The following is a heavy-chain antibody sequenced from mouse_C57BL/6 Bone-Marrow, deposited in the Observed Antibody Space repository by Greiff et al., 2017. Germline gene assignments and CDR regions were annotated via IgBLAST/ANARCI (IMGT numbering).Heavy chain of an antibody. CDR3: ASDWGNCYYWYFDV. CDR1: GYTFTSYW. D-gene: IGHD2-1*01. V-gene: IGHV1-69*01. J-gene: IGHJ1*03. CDR2: IDPSDSYT. Sequence: QVQLQQPGAELVMPGASVKLSCKASGYTFTSYWMHWVKQRPGQGLEWIGEIDPSDSYTNYNQKFKGKSTLTVDKSSSTAYMQLSSLTSEDAAVYYCASDWGNCYYWYFDVWGTGTTVTVSS.